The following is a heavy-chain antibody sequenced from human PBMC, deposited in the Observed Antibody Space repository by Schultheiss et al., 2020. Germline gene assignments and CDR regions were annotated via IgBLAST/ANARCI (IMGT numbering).Heavy chain of an antibody. CDR3: AVRFSDY. D-gene: IGHD3-3*01. J-gene: IGHJ4*02. V-gene: IGHV3-7*01. CDR2: IKEDGSGK. CDR1: GFTFSTFW. Sequence: WSLRLSCAASGFTFSTFWMTWVRQAPGKGLEWVANIKEDGSGKYYVDSVKGRFIISRDNAKNSLYLQMNSLRAEDTAIYYCAVRFSDYWGQGTLVTVSS.